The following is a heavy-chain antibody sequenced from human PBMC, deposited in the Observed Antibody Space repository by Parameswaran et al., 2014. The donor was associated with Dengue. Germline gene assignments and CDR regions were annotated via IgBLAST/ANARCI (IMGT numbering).Heavy chain of an antibody. J-gene: IGHJ6*03. CDR2: IYYSGST. D-gene: IGHD6-19*01. CDR3: RGSSGWYYYYYYMDV. Sequence: VRQAPGKGLEWIGSIYYSGSTYYNPSLKSRVTISVDTSKNQFSLKLSSVTAADTAVYYCRGSSGWYYYYYYMDVWGKGTTVTVSS. V-gene: IGHV4-39*07.